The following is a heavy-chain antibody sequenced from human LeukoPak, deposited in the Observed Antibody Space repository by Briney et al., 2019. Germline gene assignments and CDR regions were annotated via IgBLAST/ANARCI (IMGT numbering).Heavy chain of an antibody. CDR1: GYTFTGYY. J-gene: IGHJ1*01. V-gene: IGHV1-2*02. Sequence: ASVTVSCKASGYTFTGYYMHWVRQAPGQGLEWMGWINPNSGGTNYAQKFQGRVTMTRDKSISTAYMELSRLRSDDTAVYYCARDGVGYYDSSGYYYFQHWGQGTLVTVSS. D-gene: IGHD3-22*01. CDR2: INPNSGGT. CDR3: ARDGVGYYDSSGYYYFQH.